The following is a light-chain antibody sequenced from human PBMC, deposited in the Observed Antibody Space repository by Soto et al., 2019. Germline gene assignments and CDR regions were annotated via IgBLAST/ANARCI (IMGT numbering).Light chain of an antibody. CDR3: YSYAGNSSV. Sequence: QSALTQPRSVSGSPGQSVTISCTGTSSDVGGYNYVSWYQQLPGKAPKLMIYDVGKRPSGVPDRFSGSKSGNTASLTISGLQAEDEADYYCYSYAGNSSVFGTGTKLTVL. J-gene: IGLJ1*01. V-gene: IGLV2-11*01. CDR1: SSDVGGYNY. CDR2: DVG.